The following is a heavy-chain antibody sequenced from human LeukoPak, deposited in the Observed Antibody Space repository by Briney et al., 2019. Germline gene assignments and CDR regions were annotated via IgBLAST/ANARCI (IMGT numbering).Heavy chain of an antibody. CDR3: ATYGSSGYLDY. CDR2: FDPADDKT. Sequence: ASVKVSCKVSGYSLTELSMHWARQAPGKGLEWMGGFDPADDKTIFAQEFQGRVTLTEDTSTDTAYMELSSLRSEDTAVYYCATYGSSGYLDYWGQGTLVTVSS. J-gene: IGHJ4*02. CDR1: GYSLTELS. V-gene: IGHV1-24*01. D-gene: IGHD3-22*01.